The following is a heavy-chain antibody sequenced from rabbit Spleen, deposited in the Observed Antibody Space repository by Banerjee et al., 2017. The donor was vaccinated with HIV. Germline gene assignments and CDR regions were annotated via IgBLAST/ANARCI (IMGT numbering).Heavy chain of an antibody. V-gene: IGHV1S45*01. CDR3: ARDFDGVIGWNFGL. D-gene: IGHD2-1*01. J-gene: IGHJ4*01. Sequence: QEQLVESGGCLVTPEGSLKLSCTASGFSFINKAVMCWVRQTPGKGLEWIACINAVTGNSVYASWPKGRLTFYKTSTTTVTLQMTSLTAADTATYVCARDFDGVIGWNFGLWGPGTLVTVS. CDR2: INAVTGNS. CDR1: GFSFINKAV.